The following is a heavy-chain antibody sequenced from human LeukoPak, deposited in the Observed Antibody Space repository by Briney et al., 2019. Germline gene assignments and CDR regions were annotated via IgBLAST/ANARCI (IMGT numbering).Heavy chain of an antibody. V-gene: IGHV4-4*07. CDR1: GESINSFY. D-gene: IGHD5-12*01. CDR2: IYSSGST. J-gene: IGHJ4*02. Sequence: SETLSLTCTVSGESINSFYWSWIRQPAGKGLEWIGRIYSSGSTNYSPSLKSRVTMSVDTSKNQFSLKLSSVTAADTAVYYCARDRHKLVDIVAGILDYWGQGTLVTVSS. CDR3: ARDRHKLVDIVAGILDY.